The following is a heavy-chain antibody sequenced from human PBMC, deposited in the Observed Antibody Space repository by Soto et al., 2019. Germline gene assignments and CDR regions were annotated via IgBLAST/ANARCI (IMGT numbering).Heavy chain of an antibody. J-gene: IGHJ4*02. V-gene: IGHV1-69*13. CDR1: GGTISSYA. CDR3: ACSRPSYYYDSSGYSYYFDY. CDR2: IIPMFGTA. D-gene: IGHD3-22*01. Sequence: GASVKVTCKASGGTISSYAIRWVRQAKRQGLEWMGGIIPMFGTANYAQKFQGRVMITADESTSTAYMELSSLRSEDTAVYYCACSRPSYYYDSSGYSYYFDYWGQGTQVTVSS.